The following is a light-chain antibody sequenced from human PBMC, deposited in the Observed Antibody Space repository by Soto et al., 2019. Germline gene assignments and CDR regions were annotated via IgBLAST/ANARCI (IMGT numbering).Light chain of an antibody. V-gene: IGKV1-5*01. CDR3: QQYNRYSLT. CDR1: QTISSW. J-gene: IGKJ4*01. CDR2: DAS. Sequence: DIQMTQSPSTLSGSVGDRVTITCRASQTISSWLAWYQQKPGKAPRLLIYDASNLESGVPSRFSGSGSGTEFALTISGLQPDDFGSYYCQQYNRYSLTFGGGTKVDIK.